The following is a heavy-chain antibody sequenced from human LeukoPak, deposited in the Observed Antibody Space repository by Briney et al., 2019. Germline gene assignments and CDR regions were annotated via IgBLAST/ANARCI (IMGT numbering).Heavy chain of an antibody. J-gene: IGHJ4*02. Sequence: PGGSLRLSCAASGFTFSSYAMRWVRQAPGKGLEYVSAISSNGGSTYYANSVKGRFTISRDNSKNTLYLQMGSLRAEDMAVYYCARDGGYCSGGSCPAYYFDYWGQGTLVTVS. V-gene: IGHV3-64*01. CDR1: GFTFSSYA. CDR2: ISSNGGST. CDR3: ARDGGYCSGGSCPAYYFDY. D-gene: IGHD2-15*01.